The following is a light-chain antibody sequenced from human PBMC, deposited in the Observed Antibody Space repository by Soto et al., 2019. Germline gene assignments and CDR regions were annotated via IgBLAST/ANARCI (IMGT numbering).Light chain of an antibody. CDR1: QGISSY. CDR2: AAS. Sequence: AIRMTQSPSSLSASTGDRVTITCRASQGISSYLAWYQQKPGKAPKLLIYAASTLQSGVPSRFSGSGSGTDFTFTISSLQPEDIATYYCQQYDNLPPGVTFGQGTRLEIK. J-gene: IGKJ5*01. CDR3: QQYDNLPPGVT. V-gene: IGKV1-8*01.